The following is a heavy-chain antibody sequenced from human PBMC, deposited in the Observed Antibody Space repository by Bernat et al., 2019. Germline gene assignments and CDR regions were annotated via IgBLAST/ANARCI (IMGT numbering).Heavy chain of an antibody. CDR3: AGDQYVPDSGSPYYFDY. Sequence: QVQVQESGPGLVKPSQTLSLTCTVSGGSISNGGYYWSWIRQYPGQGREWNGYIHYSASTYYNPSLKSRVSISVDTSKNQLSLKLTSVTAADTAVCYCAGDQYVPDSGSPYYFDYWGQGTLVTVSS. J-gene: IGHJ4*02. CDR1: GGSISNGGYY. D-gene: IGHD3-10*01. CDR2: IHYSAST. V-gene: IGHV4-31*03.